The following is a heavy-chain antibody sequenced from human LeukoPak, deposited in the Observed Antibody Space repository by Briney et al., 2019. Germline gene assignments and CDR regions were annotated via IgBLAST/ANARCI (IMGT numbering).Heavy chain of an antibody. CDR3: AKDRLAYSYAQPFDY. Sequence: GASVKVSCKASGYTFISYGMSWVRQAPGKGLEWVSGITGSGGSTYYADSVKGRFTISRDNSKNTLYLQMNSLRAEDTAVYYCAKDRLAYSYAQPFDYWGQGTLVTVSS. J-gene: IGHJ4*02. V-gene: IGHV3-23*01. CDR1: GYTFISYG. CDR2: ITGSGGST. D-gene: IGHD3-16*01.